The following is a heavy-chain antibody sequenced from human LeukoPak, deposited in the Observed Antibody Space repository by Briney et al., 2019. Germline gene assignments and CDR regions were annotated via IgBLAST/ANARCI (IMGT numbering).Heavy chain of an antibody. V-gene: IGHV3-23*01. J-gene: IGHJ4*02. CDR2: ISGSGGST. Sequence: PGGSLRLSCAASGFTFSSYAMSWVRQAPGKGLEWVSAISGSGGSTYYADSVKGRFTISRDNSKNTLYLQMNSPRAEDTAVYYCARVLIRYGSGYYSGFDYWGQGTLVTVSS. CDR3: ARVLIRYGSGYYSGFDY. D-gene: IGHD3-22*01. CDR1: GFTFSSYA.